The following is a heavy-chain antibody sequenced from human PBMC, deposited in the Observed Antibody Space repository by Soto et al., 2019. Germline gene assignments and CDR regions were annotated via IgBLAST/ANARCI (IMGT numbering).Heavy chain of an antibody. CDR2: IYSGGTT. J-gene: IGHJ6*02. V-gene: IGHV3-66*01. D-gene: IGHD1-1*01. CDR3: AGGGYASGGYYYYVMDV. Sequence: PGGSLRLSCTASGFTVSSNYMSWVRQAPGKGLEWVSVIYSGGTTYYADSVKGRFTISRDNSKNTLYLQMNSLRAEDTAVYYCAGGGYASGGYYYYVMDVWGQGTTVTVSS. CDR1: GFTVSSNY.